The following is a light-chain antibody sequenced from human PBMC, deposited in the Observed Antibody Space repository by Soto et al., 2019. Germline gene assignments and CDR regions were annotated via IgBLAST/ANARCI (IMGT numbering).Light chain of an antibody. CDR1: QTISSW. Sequence: DIQMAPSPSTLSGSVXDRXTNTFRASQTISSWLAWYQQKPGKAPKLLIYKASTLKSGVPSRFSGSGSGTEFTLTISSLQPDDFATYYCQRYNSYSEAFGQGTKVDIK. J-gene: IGKJ1*01. V-gene: IGKV1-5*03. CDR3: QRYNSYSEA. CDR2: KAS.